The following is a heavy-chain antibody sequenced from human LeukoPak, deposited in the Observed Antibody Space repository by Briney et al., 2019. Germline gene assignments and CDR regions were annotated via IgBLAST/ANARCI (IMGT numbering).Heavy chain of an antibody. CDR1: GGSISSYY. CDR3: ARGGSSWDFDC. V-gene: IGHV4-59*01. Sequence: SETLSLTCTVSGGSISSYYWSWIRQPPGKGLEWIGYIYYSGSTNYNPSLKSRVTISVDTSKNQFSLKLSSVTAADTAVYYCARGGSSWDFDCWGQGTLVTVSS. CDR2: IYYSGST. J-gene: IGHJ4*02. D-gene: IGHD6-13*01.